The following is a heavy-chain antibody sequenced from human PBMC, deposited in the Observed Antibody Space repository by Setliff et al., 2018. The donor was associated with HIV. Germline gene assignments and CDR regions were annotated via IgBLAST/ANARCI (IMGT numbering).Heavy chain of an antibody. J-gene: IGHJ6*03. D-gene: IGHD7-27*01. CDR3: ARDRRAGVYYYTDV. CDR1: GYIFTGYY. V-gene: IGHV1-2*02. CDR2: INPDNGRT. Sequence: ASVKVSCKASGYIFTGYYMHWVRRAPGQGVEWMGWINPDNGRTQYGQKIQGRLTLTRETSIRTAYIELSGRTFDDTAMYYCARDRRAGVYYYTDVWGTGTTVTVSS.